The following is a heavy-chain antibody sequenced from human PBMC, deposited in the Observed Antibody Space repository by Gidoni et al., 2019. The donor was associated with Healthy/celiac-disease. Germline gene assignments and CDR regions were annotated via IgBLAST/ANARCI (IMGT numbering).Heavy chain of an antibody. Sequence: EVQLVESGGNLVQPGGHLRLSCAASGFTVSHYWMSWVRQAPGKGVEWVANIKQDGSEKYYVDSVKGRFTISRDNAKNSLYLQMNSLRAEDTAVYYCARAMRWNLPGVGYWGQGTLVTVSS. V-gene: IGHV3-7*03. J-gene: IGHJ4*02. CDR2: IKQDGSEK. CDR1: GFTVSHYW. CDR3: ARAMRWNLPGVGY. D-gene: IGHD1-1*01.